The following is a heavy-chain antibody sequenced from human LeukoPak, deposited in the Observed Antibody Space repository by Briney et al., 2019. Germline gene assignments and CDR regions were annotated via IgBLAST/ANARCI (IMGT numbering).Heavy chain of an antibody. J-gene: IGHJ1*01. CDR3: AYSSGYQQQ. D-gene: IGHD3-22*01. V-gene: IGHV4-34*01. Sequence: PSETLSLTCAVYGVSLSDYYWSWFRQHPGKGLEWVGEINHSGSTDYNPSLKSRVTISVDTSTNQFSLKLSSVTAADTAVYHCAYSSGYQQQWGQGTLVTVSS. CDR2: INHSGST. CDR1: GVSLSDYY.